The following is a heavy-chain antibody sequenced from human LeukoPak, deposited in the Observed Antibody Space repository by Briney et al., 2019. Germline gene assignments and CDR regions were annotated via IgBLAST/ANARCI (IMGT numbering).Heavy chain of an antibody. CDR2: IIPIFGTA. D-gene: IGHD3-3*01. CDR3: ARDIGEYYDFWSGYWCYFDY. V-gene: IGHV1-69*13. CDR1: GGTFSSYA. Sequence: ASVKVSCKASGGTFSSYAISWVRQAPGQGLEWMGGIIPIFGTANYAQKFQGRVTITADESTSTAYMELSSLRSEDTAVYYCARDIGEYYDFWSGYWCYFDYWGQGTLVTVSS. J-gene: IGHJ4*02.